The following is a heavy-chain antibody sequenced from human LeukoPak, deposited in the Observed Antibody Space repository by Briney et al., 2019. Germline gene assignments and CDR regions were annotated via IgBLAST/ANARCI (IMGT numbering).Heavy chain of an antibody. V-gene: IGHV3-7*01. CDR1: GFTFNSYW. CDR2: IKQDGSEK. CDR3: ARDLYSSGWCFDY. D-gene: IGHD6-19*01. Sequence: PGGSLRLSCAASGFTFNSYWMSWVRQAPGKGLEWVANIKQDGSEKYYVDSVKGRFTISRDNAKNSLYLQMNSLKAEDTAVYYCARDLYSSGWCFDYWAQGTLVTVSS. J-gene: IGHJ4*02.